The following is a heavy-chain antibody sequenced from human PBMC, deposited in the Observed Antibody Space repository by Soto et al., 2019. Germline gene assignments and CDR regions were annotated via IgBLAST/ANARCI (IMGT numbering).Heavy chain of an antibody. CDR3: ARRLIAGATAGGGTYGMDV. Sequence: PGGSLRLSCAASGFTFSSFWMHWVRQAPGKGLVWVSRMNDDGSDTSYADSVKGRFTISRDNAKNTLYLQMNSLRAEDTAVYYCARRLIAGATAGGGTYGMDVWGQGTTVTVSS. D-gene: IGHD1-26*01. J-gene: IGHJ6*02. V-gene: IGHV3-74*01. CDR2: MNDDGSDT. CDR1: GFTFSSFW.